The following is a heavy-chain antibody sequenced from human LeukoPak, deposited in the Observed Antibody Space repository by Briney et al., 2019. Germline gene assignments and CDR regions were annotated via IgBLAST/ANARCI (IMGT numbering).Heavy chain of an antibody. V-gene: IGHV1-18*01. Sequence: ASVTVSCKASGGTVSSYAISWVRQAPGQGLEWMGWINPNSGGTNYAQKLQGRVTMTTDTSTSTAYMELRSLRSDDTAVYYCARVGPEAARPFDYWGQGTLVTVSS. J-gene: IGHJ4*02. D-gene: IGHD6-6*01. CDR3: ARVGPEAARPFDY. CDR2: INPNSGGT. CDR1: GGTVSSYA.